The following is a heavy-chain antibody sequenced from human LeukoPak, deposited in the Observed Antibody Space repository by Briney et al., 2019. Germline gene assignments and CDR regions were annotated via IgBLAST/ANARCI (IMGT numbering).Heavy chain of an antibody. J-gene: IGHJ6*03. CDR3: AKDRCSNGIGCYYYYMDV. V-gene: IGHV3-30*02. CDR1: GFTFSSYG. Sequence: GGSLRLSCVASGFTFSSYGMHWVRQAPGKGLEWVSFIRYDGSNKYYADSVKGRLTISRDNSKNTLYLQMNSLRAEGTTIYYCAKDRCSNGIGCYYYYMDVWGKGTTVTISS. CDR2: IRYDGSNK. D-gene: IGHD2-8*01.